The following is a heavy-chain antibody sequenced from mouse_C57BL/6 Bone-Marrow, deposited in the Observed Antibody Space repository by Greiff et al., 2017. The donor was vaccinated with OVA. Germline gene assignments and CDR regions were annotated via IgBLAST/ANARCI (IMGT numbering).Heavy chain of an antibody. Sequence: VQLKESGPELAKPGASVKIPCKASGYTFTDYNMDWVKQSHGKSLEWIGDINTNNGGTNYNQKFKGKATLTVDKSSSTAYMELRSLTSEDTAVYYCARVGYYDYDGGAWFAYWGQGTLVTVSA. V-gene: IGHV1-18*01. CDR1: GYTFTDYN. D-gene: IGHD2-4*01. J-gene: IGHJ3*01. CDR2: INTNNGGT. CDR3: ARVGYYDYDGGAWFAY.